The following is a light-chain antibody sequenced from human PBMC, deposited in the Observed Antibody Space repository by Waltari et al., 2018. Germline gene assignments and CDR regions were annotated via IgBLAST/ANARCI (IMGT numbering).Light chain of an antibody. CDR1: SSNIGAGHD. J-gene: IGLJ2*01. CDR3: HSFDSSLSTGVV. V-gene: IGLV1-40*01. CDR2: GNS. Sequence: QSVLTQPPSVSGAPGQRVPISCTGTSSNIGAGHDVHWNQQFPGTAPKLLIYGNSNRPSGVPDRFSGSKSDTSASLTITGLQAEDEADYFCHSFDSSLSTGVVFGGGTKVTVL.